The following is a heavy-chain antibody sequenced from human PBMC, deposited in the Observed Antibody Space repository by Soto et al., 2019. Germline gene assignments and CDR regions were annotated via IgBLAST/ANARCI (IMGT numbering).Heavy chain of an antibody. V-gene: IGHV3-13*04. Sequence: PGGSLRLSCSASGFTFSGYDMRWVRQGTGKGLEWVSAIGTTGDTYYAGSVKGRFTISRENAKNSLYLQMNSLRAGDTAIYFCTRAIGPTLFDYWGQGTLVTVSS. D-gene: IGHD3-22*01. J-gene: IGHJ4*02. CDR1: GFTFSGYD. CDR2: IGTTGDT. CDR3: TRAIGPTLFDY.